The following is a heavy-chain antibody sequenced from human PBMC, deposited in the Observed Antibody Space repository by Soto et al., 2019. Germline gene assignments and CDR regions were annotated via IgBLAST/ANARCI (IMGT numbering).Heavy chain of an antibody. J-gene: IGHJ5*01. Sequence: PGGSLRLSCVASGFTFSRYGMNWLRQAPGKGLEWVASISSSTSYVYYADSVKGRFSTSRDNAKNILYLEMYALRTEDTAVYYCARDPSEGRVGNWFESWSQGTLVTVSS. CDR3: ARDPSEGRVGNWFES. CDR2: ISSSTSYV. V-gene: IGHV3-21*06. D-gene: IGHD2-2*01. CDR1: GFTFSRYG.